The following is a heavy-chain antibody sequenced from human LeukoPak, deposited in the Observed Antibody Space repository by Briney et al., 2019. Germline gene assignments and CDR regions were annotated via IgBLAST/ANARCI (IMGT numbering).Heavy chain of an antibody. V-gene: IGHV4-30-4*01. J-gene: IGHJ5*02. CDR3: ACSYYYDSSGYTGVFDP. Sequence: SETLSLTCTVSGGSISSGDYYWSWIRQPPGKGLEWIGYIYYSGSTYYNPSLKSRVTISVDTSKNQFSLKLSSVTAADTAVYYCACSYYYDSSGYTGVFDPWGQGTLVTVSS. CDR2: IYYSGST. CDR1: GGSISSGDYY. D-gene: IGHD3-22*01.